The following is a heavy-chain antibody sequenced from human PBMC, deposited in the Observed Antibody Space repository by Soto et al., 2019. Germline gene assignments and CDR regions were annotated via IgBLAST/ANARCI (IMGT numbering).Heavy chain of an antibody. J-gene: IGHJ4*02. D-gene: IGHD3-10*01. CDR2: IYYSGTT. CDR1: GGSISNFY. V-gene: IGHV4-59*12. Sequence: SETLSLTCTVSGGSISNFYWSWIRQPPGKGLEWIGYIYYSGTTSYNPSLNSRVTISVDKSKNQFSLKVNSVTAADTAVYYGASKWFGEPYKFDEWGQRALVTVSS. CDR3: ASKWFGEPYKFDE.